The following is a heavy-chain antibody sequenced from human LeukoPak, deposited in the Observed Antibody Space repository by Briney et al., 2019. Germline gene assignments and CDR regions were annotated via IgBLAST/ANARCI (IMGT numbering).Heavy chain of an antibody. D-gene: IGHD3-10*01. CDR2: IKSKTNGETR. V-gene: IGHV3-15*01. CDR1: GFTLSNAW. J-gene: IGHJ6*03. CDR3: TSTRAITMVRGVIIGPYRTSYYMDV. Sequence: GGSLRLSCAASGFTLSNAWMNWVRQAPGKGLEWVGLIKSKTNGETRDYAAPVKGRFTISRDDSKNTLYLQMNSLKTEDTAVYYCTSTRAITMVRGVIIGPYRTSYYMDVWGKGTTVTVSS.